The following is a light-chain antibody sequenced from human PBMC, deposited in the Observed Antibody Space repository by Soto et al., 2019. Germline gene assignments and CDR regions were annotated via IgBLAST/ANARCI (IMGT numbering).Light chain of an antibody. CDR2: DVS. J-gene: IGLJ1*01. Sequence: QSALTQPPSVSGPPGQSVAISCTGTSSDVGSNNRVSWYQQPPGTAPKLMIYDVSNRPSGIPDRFSGSKSANTASLTISGLQAEDEADYYCSSYTTSNTYVFGTGTKLTVL. CDR3: SSYTTSNTYV. CDR1: SSDVGSNNR. V-gene: IGLV2-18*02.